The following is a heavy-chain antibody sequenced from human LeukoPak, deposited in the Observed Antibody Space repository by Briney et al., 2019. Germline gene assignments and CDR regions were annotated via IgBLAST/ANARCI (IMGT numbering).Heavy chain of an antibody. CDR2: ISAYNGNT. CDR1: GYTFTGYY. D-gene: IGHD3-9*01. V-gene: IGHV1-18*04. CDR3: ARDRGGLRYFDWLSWFDP. J-gene: IGHJ5*02. Sequence: ASVKVSCKASGYTFTGYYTHWVRQAPGQGLEWMGWISAYNGNTNYAQKLQGRVTMTTDTSTSTAYMELRSLRSDDTVVYYCARDRGGLRYFDWLSWFDPWGQGTLVTVSS.